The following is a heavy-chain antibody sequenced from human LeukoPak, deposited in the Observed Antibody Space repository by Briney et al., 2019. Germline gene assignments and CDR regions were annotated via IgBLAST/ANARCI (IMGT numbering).Heavy chain of an antibody. Sequence: GGSLRLSCAASGFTFSDYEMHWVRQAPGKGLEWLSYISSSATTKYYADFVKGRFTISRDNAKNSLYLQMNSLRAEDTAVYYCAREYCTDGVCYIDYWGQGTLVTVSS. J-gene: IGHJ4*02. CDR2: ISSSATTK. V-gene: IGHV3-48*03. CDR1: GFTFSDYE. D-gene: IGHD2-8*01. CDR3: AREYCTDGVCYIDY.